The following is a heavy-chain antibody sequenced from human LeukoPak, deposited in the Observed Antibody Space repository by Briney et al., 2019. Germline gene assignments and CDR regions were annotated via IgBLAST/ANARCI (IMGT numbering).Heavy chain of an antibody. CDR2: MSPYGGNT. CDR3: ARGGSFGLKANLDS. D-gene: IGHD3/OR15-3a*01. CDR1: GYAFTTSD. Sequence: ASVTVSCKASGYAFTTSDINWVRQAPGQGLEWMGWMSPYGGNTRYAQKFQARITMTRNTSASTAYVELSSLTSEDTAVYYCARGGSFGLKANLDSWGQGTLVTVSS. J-gene: IGHJ4*02. V-gene: IGHV1-8*01.